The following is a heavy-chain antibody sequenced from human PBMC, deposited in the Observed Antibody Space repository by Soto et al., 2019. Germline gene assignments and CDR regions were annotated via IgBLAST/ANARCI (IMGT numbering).Heavy chain of an antibody. CDR2: ISAYNGNT. CDR3: ARVGTTTVTTYWFDH. Sequence: ASVKVSCKAPGYTFTSYGISWVRQAPGQGLEWMGWISAYNGNTNYAQKLQGRVTMTTDTSTSTAYMELRRLRSDDTAVYYCARVGTTTVTTYWFDHWGQGTLVTVSS. CDR1: GYTFTSYG. J-gene: IGHJ5*02. D-gene: IGHD4-4*01. V-gene: IGHV1-18*01.